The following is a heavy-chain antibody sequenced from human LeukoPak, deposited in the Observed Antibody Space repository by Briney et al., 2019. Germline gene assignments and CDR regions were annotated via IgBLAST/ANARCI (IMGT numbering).Heavy chain of an antibody. D-gene: IGHD2-2*01. CDR1: GYTFTGYH. Sequence: ASVKVSCKASGYTFTGYHMHWVRQAPGQGLEWMGWIIPNSGATRFAQKFQGRVTMTRDTSISTAYMELSGLRSDDTAVYYCARDSGYCTTTNCFHPFDFWGQGTLVTVSS. CDR2: IIPNSGAT. CDR3: ARDSGYCTTTNCFHPFDF. J-gene: IGHJ4*02. V-gene: IGHV1-2*02.